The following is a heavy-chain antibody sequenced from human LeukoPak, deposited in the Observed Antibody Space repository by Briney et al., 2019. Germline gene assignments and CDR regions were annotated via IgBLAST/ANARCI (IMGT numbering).Heavy chain of an antibody. D-gene: IGHD3-3*01. V-gene: IGHV4-59*11. J-gene: IGHJ4*02. CDR2: IYYSGST. CDR3: ARGNLDFWSGYYLSYFDY. CDR1: GGSISSHY. Sequence: SETLTLTCTVSGGSISSHYWSWIRQPPGKGLEWIGYIYYSGSTNYNPSLKSRVTISVDTSKNQFSLKLRSVTAADTAVYYCARGNLDFWSGYYLSYFDYWGQGTLVTVSS.